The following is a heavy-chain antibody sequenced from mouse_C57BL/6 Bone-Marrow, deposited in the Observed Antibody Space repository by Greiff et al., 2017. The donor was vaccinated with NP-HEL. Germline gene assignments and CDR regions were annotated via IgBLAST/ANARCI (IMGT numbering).Heavy chain of an antibody. CDR2: INPNNGGT. J-gene: IGHJ1*03. CDR3: ASKIFYYYGSSYRYFDV. V-gene: IGHV1-22*01. CDR1: GYTFTDYN. Sequence: EVMLVESGPELVKPGASVKMSCKASGYTFTDYNMHWVKQSHGKSLEWIGYINPNNGGTSYNQKFKGKATLTVNKSSSTAYMELRSLTSEDSAVYYCASKIFYYYGSSYRYFDVWGTGTTVTVSS. D-gene: IGHD1-1*01.